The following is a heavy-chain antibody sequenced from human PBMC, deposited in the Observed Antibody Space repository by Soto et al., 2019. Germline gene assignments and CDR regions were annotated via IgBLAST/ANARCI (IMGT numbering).Heavy chain of an antibody. CDR3: AAWDISNP. J-gene: IGHJ5*02. Sequence: GGSLRLSCEASGFTFRSYGMTWVRQAPGKGLEWVAYISSGSGDIFYADSVTGRFTISRDNTRNSLYLQMNSLRAEDTAVYFCAAWDISNPWGQGTLVTVSS. D-gene: IGHD2-15*01. V-gene: IGHV3-21*05. CDR2: ISSGSGDI. CDR1: GFTFRSYG.